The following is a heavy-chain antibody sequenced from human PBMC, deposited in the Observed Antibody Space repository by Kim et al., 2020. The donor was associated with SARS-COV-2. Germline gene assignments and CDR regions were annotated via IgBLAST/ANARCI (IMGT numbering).Heavy chain of an antibody. CDR3: ARDISAYYAPGGDGMDV. CDR1: GFTFSSYS. Sequence: GGSLRLSCAASGFTFSSYSMNWVRQAPGKGLEWVSSISSSSSYIYYADSVKGRFTISRDNAKNSLYLQMNSLRAEDTAVYYCARDISAYYAPGGDGMDVWGQGTTVTVSS. D-gene: IGHD2-2*01. V-gene: IGHV3-21*01. J-gene: IGHJ6*02. CDR2: ISSSSSYI.